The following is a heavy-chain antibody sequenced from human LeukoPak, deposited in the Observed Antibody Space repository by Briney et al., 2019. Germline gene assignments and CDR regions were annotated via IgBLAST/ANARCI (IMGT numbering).Heavy chain of an antibody. Sequence: ASVKVSCKASGYTFTSYGISWVRQAPGQGLEWMGWISAYNGNTNYAQKLQGRVTMTTDTSTSTAYMELRSLRSDDTAVYYCAKGDRGSYYGDDAFDIWGQGTMVTVSS. D-gene: IGHD1-26*01. CDR3: AKGDRGSYYGDDAFDI. CDR2: ISAYNGNT. J-gene: IGHJ3*02. V-gene: IGHV1-18*01. CDR1: GYTFTSYG.